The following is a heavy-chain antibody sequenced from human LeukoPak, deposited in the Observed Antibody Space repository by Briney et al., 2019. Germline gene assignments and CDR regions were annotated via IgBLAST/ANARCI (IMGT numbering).Heavy chain of an antibody. J-gene: IGHJ4*02. D-gene: IGHD3-3*01. V-gene: IGHV4-61*02. CDR1: GGSISSGSYY. CDR3: ARVKAGRGVVFDY. Sequence: SQTPSLTCTVSGGSISSGSYYWSWIRQPAGKGLEWIGRIYTSGSTNYNPSLKSRVTISVDTSKNQFSLKLSSVTAADTAVYYCARVKAGRGVVFDYWGQGTLVTVSS. CDR2: IYTSGST.